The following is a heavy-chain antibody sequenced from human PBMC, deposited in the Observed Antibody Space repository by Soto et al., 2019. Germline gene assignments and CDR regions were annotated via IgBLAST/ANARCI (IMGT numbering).Heavy chain of an antibody. CDR2: IYWDGDK. CDR1: GFSLNTGGLG. D-gene: IGHD2-21*02. Sequence: QITLKESGPTLVKPTQTLTLTCTFSGFSLNTGGLGVGWIRQPQGKALEWLALIYWDGDKRYSPSLKSRLSIAKDRSYYQVVLTMTNIDPVDTATYYCAHSRCGGDCLRSYPSHYYYGMDVWGQGTTVTVSS. V-gene: IGHV2-5*02. J-gene: IGHJ6*02. CDR3: AHSRCGGDCLRSYPSHYYYGMDV.